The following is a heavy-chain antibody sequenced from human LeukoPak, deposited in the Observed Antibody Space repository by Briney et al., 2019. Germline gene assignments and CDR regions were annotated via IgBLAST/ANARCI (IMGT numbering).Heavy chain of an antibody. D-gene: IGHD3-3*01. CDR1: GFTFSTYS. V-gene: IGHV3-53*01. CDR2: IGNDGRT. Sequence: SGGSLRLSCEASGFTFSTYSMDWVRQAPGKGLECVSVIGNDGRTYYANSVKGRFTISRDISKNMQYLQMNSLRDDDTAVYYCARDDTSGGYYEFGYWGQGALVIVSS. J-gene: IGHJ4*02. CDR3: ARDDTSGGYYEFGY.